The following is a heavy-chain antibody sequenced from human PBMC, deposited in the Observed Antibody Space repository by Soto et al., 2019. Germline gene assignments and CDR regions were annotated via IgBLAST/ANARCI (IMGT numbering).Heavy chain of an antibody. J-gene: IGHJ4*02. Sequence: GASVKVSCKASGYTFTSYGISWVRQAPGQGLEWMGWISAYNGNTNYAQKLQGRVTMTTDTSTSTAYMELRSLRSDDTAVYYCARDSPKWFGELLPDFDYWGQGTLVTVSS. D-gene: IGHD3-10*01. CDR2: ISAYNGNT. CDR3: ARDSPKWFGELLPDFDY. V-gene: IGHV1-18*04. CDR1: GYTFTSYG.